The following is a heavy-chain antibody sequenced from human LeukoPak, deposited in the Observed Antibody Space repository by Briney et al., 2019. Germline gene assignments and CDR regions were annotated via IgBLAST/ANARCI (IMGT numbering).Heavy chain of an antibody. CDR3: ARRQGCSSTSCPPDY. CDR2: IYPVDSDT. Sequence: GESLQISSRGSGCCFNTYWIGWVRRMPGKGGEWMGIIYPVDSDTRYTPSFQGQVTVSSDKSINTAYLQWISLKASDTAMYYCARRQGCSSTSCPPDYWGQGTLVTVSS. CDR1: GCCFNTYW. D-gene: IGHD2-2*01. J-gene: IGHJ4*02. V-gene: IGHV5-51*01.